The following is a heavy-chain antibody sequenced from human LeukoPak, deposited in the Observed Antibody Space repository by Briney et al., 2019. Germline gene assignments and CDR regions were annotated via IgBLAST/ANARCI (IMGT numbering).Heavy chain of an antibody. J-gene: IGHJ6*04. D-gene: IGHD2-2*01. Sequence: PGRSLRLSCAASGFTFSSYSMHWVRQAPGKGLEWVAVIWYDGSNKYYADSVKGRFTISRDNSKNTLYLQMNSLRAEDTAVYYCAREGRVVPAAMRNYYYGMDVWGKGTTVTVSS. V-gene: IGHV3-33*01. CDR3: AREGRVVPAAMRNYYYGMDV. CDR2: IWYDGSNK. CDR1: GFTFSSYS.